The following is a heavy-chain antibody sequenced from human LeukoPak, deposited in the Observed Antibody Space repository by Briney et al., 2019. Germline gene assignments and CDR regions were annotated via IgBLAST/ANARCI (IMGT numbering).Heavy chain of an antibody. CDR3: ARDTNYGDYPYYMDV. CDR1: GGSISSSSYY. CDR2: IYYSGST. Sequence: PSETLSLTCTVSGGSISSSSYYWGWIRQPPGKGLEWIVSIYYSGSTYYNPSLKSRVTISVDTSKNQFSLKLSSVTAADTAVYYCARDTNYGDYPYYMDVWGKGTTVTVSS. V-gene: IGHV4-39*07. D-gene: IGHD4-17*01. J-gene: IGHJ6*03.